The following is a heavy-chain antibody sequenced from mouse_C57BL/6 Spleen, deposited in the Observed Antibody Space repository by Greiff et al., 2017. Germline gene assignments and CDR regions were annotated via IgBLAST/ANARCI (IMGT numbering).Heavy chain of an antibody. Sequence: EVKLMESGGDLVKPGGSLKLSCAASGFTFSSYGMSWVRQTPDKRLEWVATISSGGSYTYYPDSVKGRFTISRDNAKNTLYLQMSSLKSEDTAMYYCARNEGARAFDYWGQGTTLTVSS. V-gene: IGHV5-6*01. D-gene: IGHD3-3*01. CDR3: ARNEGARAFDY. CDR1: GFTFSSYG. CDR2: ISSGGSYT. J-gene: IGHJ2*01.